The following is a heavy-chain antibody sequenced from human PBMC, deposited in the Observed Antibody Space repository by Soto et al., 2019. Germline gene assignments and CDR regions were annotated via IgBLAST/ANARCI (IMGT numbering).Heavy chain of an antibody. Sequence: QLQLQESGPGLVKPSETLSLTCTVSGGSISSSSYYWGWIRQPPGKGLEWIGSIYYSASTYYNPSLKSRVTISVDTSKNQFSLKLSSVTAADTAVYYCARRCSGGSCYSRYYFDYWGQGTLVTVSS. V-gene: IGHV4-39*01. CDR1: GGSISSSSYY. CDR2: IYYSAST. J-gene: IGHJ4*02. CDR3: ARRCSGGSCYSRYYFDY. D-gene: IGHD2-15*01.